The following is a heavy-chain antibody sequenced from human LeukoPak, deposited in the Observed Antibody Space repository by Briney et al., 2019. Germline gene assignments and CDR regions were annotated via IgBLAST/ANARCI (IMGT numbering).Heavy chain of an antibody. CDR3: ARGRYSSSRNSRAFDY. D-gene: IGHD6-6*01. CDR2: TYYRSKWYN. V-gene: IGHV6-1*01. J-gene: IGHJ4*02. Sequence: SQTLSLTCAISGDSVSSNSAAWNWIRQSPSRGLEWLGRTYYRSKWYNDYAVSVKSRITINPDTSKNQFSLQLNSVTPEDTAVYYCARGRYSSSRNSRAFDYWGQGTLVTVSS. CDR1: GDSVSSNSAA.